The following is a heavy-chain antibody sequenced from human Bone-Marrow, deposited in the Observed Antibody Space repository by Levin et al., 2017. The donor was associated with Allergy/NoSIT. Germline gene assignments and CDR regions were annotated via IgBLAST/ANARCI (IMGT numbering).Heavy chain of an antibody. J-gene: IGHJ6*02. CDR1: GGSISSYY. CDR2: IYNSGST. D-gene: IGHD2-2*01. Sequence: PSETLSLTCSVSGGSISSYYWSWIRQSPGKGLEWIGNIYNSGSTTYNPSLKSRVAMSIDLSKNQFSLELTSVTAADTAVYYCARHPRRGNPLLYGIVFYNSGLDVWGQGTTVTVS. CDR3: ARHPRRGNPLLYGIVFYNSGLDV. V-gene: IGHV4-59*08.